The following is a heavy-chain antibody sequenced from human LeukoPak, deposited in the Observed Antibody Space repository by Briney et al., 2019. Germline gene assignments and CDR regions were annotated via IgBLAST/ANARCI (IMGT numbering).Heavy chain of an antibody. J-gene: IGHJ4*02. Sequence: ASVKVSCKASGYTFTGYYMHWVRQAPGQGLEWMGWINPNSGGTNYAQKFQGRVTITTDESTSTAYMELSSLRSEDTAVYYCARVPRDYYDSSGSYFDYWGQGTLVTVSS. D-gene: IGHD3-22*01. CDR3: ARVPRDYYDSSGSYFDY. CDR2: INPNSGGT. V-gene: IGHV1-2*02. CDR1: GYTFTGYY.